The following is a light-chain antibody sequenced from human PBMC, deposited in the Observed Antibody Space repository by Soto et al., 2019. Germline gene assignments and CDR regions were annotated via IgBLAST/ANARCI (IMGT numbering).Light chain of an antibody. J-gene: IGLJ1*01. CDR2: AVS. Sequence: QSVLTQPASLSGSPGQSITISCTGTSSDVGDYNYVSWYQQHPGKAPKLMISAVSNRPSGVSDRFSGSKSGNTASLTISGLQAEDEADYYCSYMRNSLYVFGTGTKVTVL. CDR3: SYMRNSLYV. V-gene: IGLV2-14*01. CDR1: SSDVGDYNY.